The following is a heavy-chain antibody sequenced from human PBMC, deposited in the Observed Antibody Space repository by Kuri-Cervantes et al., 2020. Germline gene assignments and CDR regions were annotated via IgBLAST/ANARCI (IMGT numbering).Heavy chain of an antibody. V-gene: IGHV1-46*01. CDR2: INPGGGST. Sequence: ASVKVSCKSSGYTFTTYYIHWVRQAPGQGLEWMGVINPGGGSTTYAQKFQGRVTMARDTSASTAYMELSSLRSEDTAVYYCASEPKLEGGACDIWGRGTMVTVSS. CDR1: GYTFTTYY. D-gene: IGHD1-1*01. CDR3: ASEPKLEGGACDI. J-gene: IGHJ3*02.